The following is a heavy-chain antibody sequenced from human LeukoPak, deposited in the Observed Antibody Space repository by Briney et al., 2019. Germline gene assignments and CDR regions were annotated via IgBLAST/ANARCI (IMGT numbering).Heavy chain of an antibody. J-gene: IGHJ4*02. CDR1: GFTFSSYS. CDR3: VPTRITMIVVEY. V-gene: IGHV3-21*04. Sequence: PGGSLRLSCAASGFTFSSYSMNWVRQAPGKGLEWVSSISSSSSYIYYADSVKGRFTISRDNAKNSLYLQMNSLRAEDTAVYYCVPTRITMIVVEYWGQGTLVTVSS. D-gene: IGHD3-22*01. CDR2: ISSSSSYI.